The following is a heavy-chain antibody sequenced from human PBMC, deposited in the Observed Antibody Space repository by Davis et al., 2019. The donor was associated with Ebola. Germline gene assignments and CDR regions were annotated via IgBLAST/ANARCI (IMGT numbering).Heavy chain of an antibody. CDR3: AGASEGDYFDY. CDR1: GYTFTSYG. J-gene: IGHJ4*02. CDR2: VSAYNGNT. V-gene: IGHV1-18*01. Sequence: ASVKVSCKASGYTFTSYGISWVRQAPGQRLEWMGWVSAYNGNTNYAQKLQGRVTMTTDTSTSTAYMELRSLRSDDTAVYYCAGASEGDYFDYWGQGTLVTVSS.